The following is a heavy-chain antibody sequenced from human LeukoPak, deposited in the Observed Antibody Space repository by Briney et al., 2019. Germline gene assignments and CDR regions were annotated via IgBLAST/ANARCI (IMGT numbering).Heavy chain of an antibody. Sequence: GESLKISCKGSGYSFTSYWIGWVRQMPGRGLEWMGIIYPGDSDTRYSPSFQGQVTISADKSISTAYLQWSSLRASDTAMYYCARQVLAVAGTGAFDIWGQGTMVTVSS. CDR1: GYSFTSYW. D-gene: IGHD6-19*01. J-gene: IGHJ3*02. CDR3: ARQVLAVAGTGAFDI. V-gene: IGHV5-51*01. CDR2: IYPGDSDT.